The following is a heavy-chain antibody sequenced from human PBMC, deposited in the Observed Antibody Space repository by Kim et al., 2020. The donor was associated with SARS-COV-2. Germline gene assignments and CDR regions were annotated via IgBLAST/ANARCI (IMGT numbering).Heavy chain of an antibody. CDR2: IWYDGSNK. CDR3: ARDYYDSSGYYYLNWFDP. J-gene: IGHJ5*02. D-gene: IGHD3-22*01. CDR1: GFTFSSYG. V-gene: IGHV3-33*01. Sequence: GGSLRLSCAASGFTFSSYGMHWVRQAPGKGLEWVAVIWYDGSNKYYADSVKGRFTISRDNSKNTLYLQMNSLRAEDTAVYYCARDYYDSSGYYYLNWFDPWGQGTLVTVSS.